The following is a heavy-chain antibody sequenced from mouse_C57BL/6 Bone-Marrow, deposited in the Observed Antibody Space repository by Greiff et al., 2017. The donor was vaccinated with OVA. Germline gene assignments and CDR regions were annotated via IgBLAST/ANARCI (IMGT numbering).Heavy chain of an antibody. CDR2: INPYNGGT. Sequence: VQLQQSGPVLVKPGASVKMSCKASGYTFTDYYMNWVKQSHGKSLEWIGVINPYNGGTSYNQKFKGKATLTVDKSSSTAYMELNSLTSEDSAVYCCARDYYGSGYGYWGQGTTLTVSS. D-gene: IGHD1-1*01. CDR3: ARDYYGSGYGY. J-gene: IGHJ2*01. V-gene: IGHV1-19*01. CDR1: GYTFTDYY.